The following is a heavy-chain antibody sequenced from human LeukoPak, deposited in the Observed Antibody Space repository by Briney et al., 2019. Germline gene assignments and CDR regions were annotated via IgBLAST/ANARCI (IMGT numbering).Heavy chain of an antibody. J-gene: IGHJ4*02. Sequence: ASVKVSCKASGGTFSSYAISWVRQAPGQGLEWMGRIIPILGMANYAQKFQGRVTITADKSTSTAYMELSSLRSEDTAVYYCAREIPIAVAGPLDYWGQGTLVTVSS. CDR3: AREIPIAVAGPLDY. D-gene: IGHD6-19*01. CDR1: GGTFSSYA. CDR2: IIPILGMA. V-gene: IGHV1-69*04.